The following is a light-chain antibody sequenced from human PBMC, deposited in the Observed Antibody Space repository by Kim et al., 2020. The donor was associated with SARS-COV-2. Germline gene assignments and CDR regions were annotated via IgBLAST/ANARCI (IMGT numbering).Light chain of an antibody. V-gene: IGLV3-21*04. Sequence: SYELTQPPSVSVAPGKTARITCGGNNIGSKSVHWYQQKPGQAPVLVIYYDSDRPSGIPERFSGSNSENTATLTISRVEAGDEADYYCQVWDRCSDHRVFG. J-gene: IGLJ3*02. CDR3: QVWDRCSDHRV. CDR1: NIGSKS. CDR2: YDS.